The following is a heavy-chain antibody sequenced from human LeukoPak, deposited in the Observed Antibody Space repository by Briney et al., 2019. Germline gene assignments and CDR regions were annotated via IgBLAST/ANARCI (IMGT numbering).Heavy chain of an antibody. CDR3: AKDLGPFDWLSDAFDT. CDR1: GFTFDDYT. J-gene: IGHJ3*02. V-gene: IGHV3-43*01. Sequence: GGSLRLSCAASGFTFDDYTMHWVRQAPGKGLEWVSLISWDGGSTYYADSVKGRFTISRDNSKNSLYLQMNSLRTEDTALYYCAKDLGPFDWLSDAFDTWGQGTMVTVSS. D-gene: IGHD3-9*01. CDR2: ISWDGGST.